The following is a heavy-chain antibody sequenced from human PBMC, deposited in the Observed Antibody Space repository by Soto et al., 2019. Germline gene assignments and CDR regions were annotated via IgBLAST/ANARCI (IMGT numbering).Heavy chain of an antibody. D-gene: IGHD3-10*01. V-gene: IGHV4-34*01. CDR3: ARVSGIYYYDMDV. Sequence: PSETLSLTCAVYGGSFSGYYWNWIRQPPGKGLEWIGEINHSGSTNYNPSLKSRVTISVDTSKNQFSLKLSSVTAANTAVYYCARVSGIYYYDMDVWGQGTTATLAS. J-gene: IGHJ6*02. CDR1: GGSFSGYY. CDR2: INHSGST.